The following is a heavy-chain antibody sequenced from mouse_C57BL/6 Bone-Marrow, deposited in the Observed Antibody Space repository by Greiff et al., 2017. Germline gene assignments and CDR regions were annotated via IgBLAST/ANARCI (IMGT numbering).Heavy chain of an antibody. J-gene: IGHJ4*01. CDR2: IRSKSNNYAT. V-gene: IGHV10-1*01. D-gene: IGHD3-2*02. CDR3: VRLGLRLRGGAMDY. Sequence: EVQRVESGGGLVQPKGSLKLSCAASGFSFNTYAMNWVRQAPGKGLEWVARIRSKSNNYATYYADSVKDRFTISRDDSESMLYLQMNNLKTEDTAMYYGVRLGLRLRGGAMDYWGQGTSVTVSS. CDR1: GFSFNTYA.